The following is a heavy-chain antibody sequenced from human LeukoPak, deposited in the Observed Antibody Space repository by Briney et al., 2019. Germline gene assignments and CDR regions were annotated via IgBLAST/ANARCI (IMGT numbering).Heavy chain of an antibody. J-gene: IGHJ4*02. CDR3: ARRYSSSWYEVWVDY. Sequence: SETLSLTCAVYGGSFSGYYWSWIRQPPGKGLEWIGEINHSGSTNYNPSLKSRVTISVDTSKNQFSLKLSSVTAADTAVYYCARRYSSSWYEVWVDYWGQGTLVTVSS. V-gene: IGHV4-34*01. D-gene: IGHD6-13*01. CDR1: GGSFSGYY. CDR2: INHSGST.